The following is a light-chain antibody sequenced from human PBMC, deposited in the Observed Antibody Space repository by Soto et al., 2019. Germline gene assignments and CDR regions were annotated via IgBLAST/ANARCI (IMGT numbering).Light chain of an antibody. V-gene: IGKV3-20*01. CDR1: QSVSNNY. J-gene: IGKJ1*01. CDR2: GAS. CDR3: QQYGSSGT. Sequence: DIVLTQSLATLSVSPGDRATLSCRASQSVSNNYLAWYQQKPGQAPRLLIYGASNRATGIPDRFSGSGSGTDFTLTISRLEPEDFAVYYCQQYGSSGTFGQGTKVDI.